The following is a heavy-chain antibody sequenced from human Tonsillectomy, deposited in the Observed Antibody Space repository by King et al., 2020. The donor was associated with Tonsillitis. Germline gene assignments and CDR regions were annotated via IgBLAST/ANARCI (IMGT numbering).Heavy chain of an antibody. D-gene: IGHD6-19*01. CDR1: GFTFSNAW. Sequence: LVESGGGLVKPGGSLRLSCAASGFTFSNAWMHWIRQAPGKGLEWVARIKSKAVGGTIDYAEPVKGRFTISRDDSKNTLYLQMNSLITEDTAVYYCSTDQGGGDGSGWYFNAFDIWGQGTMVTVSS. CDR3: STDQGGGDGSGWYFNAFDI. CDR2: IKSKAVGGTI. V-gene: IGHV3-15*07. J-gene: IGHJ3*02.